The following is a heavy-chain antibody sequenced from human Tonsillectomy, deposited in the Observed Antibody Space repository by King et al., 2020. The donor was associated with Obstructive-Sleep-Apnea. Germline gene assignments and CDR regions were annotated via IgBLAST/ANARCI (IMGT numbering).Heavy chain of an antibody. J-gene: IGHJ6*02. CDR1: GFSFSRYV. D-gene: IGHD3-10*01. V-gene: IGHV3-33*01. Sequence: VQLVESGGGVVQPGRSLRLSCAASGFSFSRYVMNWVRQAPGKGLEWVAVIWSDATKKYYVDSVKGRFTISRDNSKNTLNLEMNSLRAEDTAVYYCAGGGDFSGPRTVFTMARGVIYGMDVWGQGTTVTVSS. CDR3: AGGGDFSGPRTVFTMARGVIYGMDV. CDR2: IWSDATKK.